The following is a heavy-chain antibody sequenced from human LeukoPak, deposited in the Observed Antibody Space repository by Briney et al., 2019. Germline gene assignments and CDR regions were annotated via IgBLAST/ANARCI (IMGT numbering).Heavy chain of an antibody. J-gene: IGHJ6*02. CDR3: AKLEYSSGWFNYYYYYGMDV. CDR1: EFTFSSYS. Sequence: PGGSLRLSCTGSEFTFSSYSMNWVRQAPGRGLEWVSAISGSGGSTYYADSVKGRFTISRDNSKNTLYLQMNSLRAEDTAVYYCAKLEYSSGWFNYYYYYGMDVWGQGTTVTVSS. V-gene: IGHV3-23*01. D-gene: IGHD6-19*01. CDR2: ISGSGGST.